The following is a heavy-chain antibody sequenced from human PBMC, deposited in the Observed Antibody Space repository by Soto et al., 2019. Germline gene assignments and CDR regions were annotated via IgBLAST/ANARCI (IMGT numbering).Heavy chain of an antibody. V-gene: IGHV4-31*03. CDR1: GAALNSGKYY. CDR3: ARIRIATNNYKWFDP. CDR2: IYVTGAV. Sequence: TLSLTCRVSGAALNSGKYYWSGIRQVPGKGLEWIGHIYVTGAVDYNPSLRDRITISQDTSERQFSLNLRLVTAADTAVYYCARIRIATNNYKWFDPWGQGTLVTVSS. J-gene: IGHJ5*02. D-gene: IGHD2-21*01.